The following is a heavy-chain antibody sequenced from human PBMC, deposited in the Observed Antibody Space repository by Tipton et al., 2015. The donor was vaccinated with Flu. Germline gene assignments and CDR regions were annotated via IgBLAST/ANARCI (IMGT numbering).Heavy chain of an antibody. V-gene: IGHV4-4*07. J-gene: IGHJ2*01. CDR1: GDSISSYY. CDR2: IYTSGST. CDR3: GAVTPGHWYFDL. D-gene: IGHD4-17*01. Sequence: TLSLTCTVSGDSISSYYWSWIRQPAGKGLEWIGRIYTSGSTNYNASLKSRVTMSVDTSKNQFSLTLTSVTAADTAVYYCGAVTPGHWYFDLWGRGTLVTVSS.